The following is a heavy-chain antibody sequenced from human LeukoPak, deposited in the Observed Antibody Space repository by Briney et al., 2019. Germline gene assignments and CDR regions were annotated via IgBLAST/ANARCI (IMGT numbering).Heavy chain of an antibody. CDR1: GYTFTTYG. J-gene: IGHJ5*02. D-gene: IGHD6-6*01. CDR2: ISAYNGNT. V-gene: IGHV1-18*01. CDR3: ARDLIAARPGWFDP. Sequence: ASVKVSCKASGYTFTTYGINWVRQAPGQGLEWMGWISAYNGNTNYAQNLQGRVTLTTDTSASTAYMELRSLRSDDTAVYYCARDLIAARPGWFDPWGQGTLVTVSS.